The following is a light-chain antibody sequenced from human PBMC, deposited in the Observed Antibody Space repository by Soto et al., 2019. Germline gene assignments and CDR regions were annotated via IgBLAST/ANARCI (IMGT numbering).Light chain of an antibody. CDR3: QQSYSTPLT. Sequence: DIQMTQSPSSLAASVGDRVTITCRASQSISSYLNWYQQKPGKAPMLLIYAASSLQSGVPSRFSGSGSGTDFTLTISSLQPEDFATYYCQQSYSTPLTFGGGTKVDIK. J-gene: IGKJ4*01. V-gene: IGKV1-39*01. CDR1: QSISSY. CDR2: AAS.